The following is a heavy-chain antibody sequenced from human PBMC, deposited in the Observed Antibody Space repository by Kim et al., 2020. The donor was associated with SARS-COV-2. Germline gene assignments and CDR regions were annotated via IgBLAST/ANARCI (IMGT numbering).Heavy chain of an antibody. CDR3: ARDPGSGGYFDY. J-gene: IGHJ4*02. Sequence: GGSLRLSCAASGFTFSSYAMHWVRQAPGKGLEWVAVISYDGSNKYYVDSVKGRFTISRDNSKNTLYLQMNSLRAEDTAVYYCARDPGSGGYFDYWGQGTLVTVSS. CDR2: ISYDGSNK. D-gene: IGHD1-26*01. CDR1: GFTFSSYA. V-gene: IGHV3-30*04.